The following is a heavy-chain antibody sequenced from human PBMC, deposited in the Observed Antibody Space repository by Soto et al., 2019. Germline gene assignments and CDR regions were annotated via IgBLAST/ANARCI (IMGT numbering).Heavy chain of an antibody. CDR1: GGSISSSSYY. CDR3: ASRNYYGSGSYHYYFDY. CDR2: IYYSGST. J-gene: IGHJ4*02. V-gene: IGHV4-39*07. D-gene: IGHD3-10*01. Sequence: SETLSLTCTVSGGSISSSSYYWGWIRQPPGKGLEWIGSIYYSGSTYYNPSLKSRVTISVDTSKNQFSLKLSSVTAADTAVYYCASRNYYGSGSYHYYFDYWGQGTLVTVYS.